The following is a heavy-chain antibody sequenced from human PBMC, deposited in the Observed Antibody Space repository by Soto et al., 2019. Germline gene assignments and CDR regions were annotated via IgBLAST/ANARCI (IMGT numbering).Heavy chain of an antibody. V-gene: IGHV3-30*18. D-gene: IGHD2-21*02. CDR2: ISYDGSNK. CDR3: AKAGWVTAYYYYYMDV. J-gene: IGHJ6*03. CDR1: GFTFSSYG. Sequence: QVQLVESGGGVVQPGRSLRLSCAASGFTFSSYGMHWVRQAPGKGLEWVAVISYDGSNKYYADSVKGRFTISRDNSKNTLYLQMNRLRAEDTAVYYCAKAGWVTAYYYYYMDVWGKGTTVTVSS.